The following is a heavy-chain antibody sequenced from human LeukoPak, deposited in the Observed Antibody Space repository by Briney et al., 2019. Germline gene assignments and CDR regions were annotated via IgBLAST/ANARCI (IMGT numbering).Heavy chain of an antibody. D-gene: IGHD3-16*01. CDR2: IKQDGSEK. V-gene: IGHV3-7*01. J-gene: IGHJ6*02. CDR3: ANLEGLSLSGMDV. CDR1: GFTFSSYW. Sequence: GGSLRLSCAASGFTFSSYWMSWVRQAPGKGLEWVANIKQDGSEKYYVDSVKGRFTISRDNATNSLYLQMNSLRAEDTAVYYCANLEGLSLSGMDVWGQGTTVTVSS.